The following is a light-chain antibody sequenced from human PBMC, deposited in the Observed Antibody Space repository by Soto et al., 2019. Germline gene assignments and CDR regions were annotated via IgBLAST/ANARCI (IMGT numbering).Light chain of an antibody. CDR2: DVS. V-gene: IGLV2-11*01. CDR3: SSYAGSNNFV. J-gene: IGLJ1*01. CDR1: SSDVGGYHF. Sequence: QSALTQPRSVSGSPGQSVTNDCTGTSSDVGGYHFVSWYKQHPGKAPKVMIYDVSKRPSGVPDRFSGSKSGNTASLTVSGLQAEDEADYYCSSYAGSNNFVFGSGTKVTVL.